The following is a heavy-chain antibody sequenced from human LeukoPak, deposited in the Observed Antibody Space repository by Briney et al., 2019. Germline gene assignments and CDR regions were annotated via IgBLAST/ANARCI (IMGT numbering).Heavy chain of an antibody. CDR3: ARGPSGYHNT. V-gene: IGHV3-23*01. J-gene: IGHJ4*02. Sequence: GGTLRLSCAASGFTFSSHGMSWVRQAPGKGLEGVSGISGSGGSTYYADSVKGRFTISRDNSKNMLYLQMNSLRAEDTAVYYCARGPSGYHNTGGQGTLVTVSS. CDR2: ISGSGGST. CDR1: GFTFSSHG. D-gene: IGHD5-12*01.